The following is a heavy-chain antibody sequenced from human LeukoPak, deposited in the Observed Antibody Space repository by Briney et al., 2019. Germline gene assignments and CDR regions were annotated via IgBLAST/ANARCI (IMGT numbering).Heavy chain of an antibody. V-gene: IGHV4-59*08. D-gene: IGHD2-2*01. CDR2: IYYSGRT. CDR3: ARQRFCSSTSCSPEIYYFDY. CDR1: GDSISSYY. J-gene: IGHJ4*02. Sequence: SETLSLTCTVSGDSISSYYWSWIRQPPGKGLEWIGYIYYSGRTTYNPSLKSRVTISVDTSKNQFSLKLSSVTAADTAVYYCARQRFCSSTSCSPEIYYFDYWGQGTLVTVSS.